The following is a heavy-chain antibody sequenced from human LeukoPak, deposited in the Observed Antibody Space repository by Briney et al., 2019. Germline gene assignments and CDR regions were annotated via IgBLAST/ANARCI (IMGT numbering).Heavy chain of an antibody. CDR2: INHSGST. D-gene: IGHD2-21*02. V-gene: IGHV4-34*01. CDR1: GGSFSGYY. J-gene: IGHJ5*02. Sequence: SGTLSLTCAVYGGSFSGYYWSWIRQPPGKGLEWIGEINHSGSTNYNPSLKSRVTISVDTSKNQFPLKLSSVTAADTAVYYCAAGVVVTASRGDWFDPWGQGTLVTVSS. CDR3: AAGVVVTASRGDWFDP.